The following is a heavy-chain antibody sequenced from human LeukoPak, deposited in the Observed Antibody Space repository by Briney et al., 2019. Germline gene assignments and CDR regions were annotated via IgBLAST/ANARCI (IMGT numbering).Heavy chain of an antibody. CDR1: GFTFSSYW. CDR2: INSDGSST. CDR3: AKATRTYYYDSSGSFDY. V-gene: IGHV3-74*01. Sequence: PGGSLRLSCAASGFTFSSYWMHWVRHAPGKGLVWVSRINSDGSSTSCADSVKGRFTISRDNAKNTLYLQMNSLRAEDMALYYCAKATRTYYYDSSGSFDYWGQGTLVTVSS. J-gene: IGHJ4*02. D-gene: IGHD3-22*01.